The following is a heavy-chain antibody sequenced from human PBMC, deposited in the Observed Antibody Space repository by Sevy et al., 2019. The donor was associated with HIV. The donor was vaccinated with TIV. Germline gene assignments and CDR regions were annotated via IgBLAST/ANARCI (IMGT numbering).Heavy chain of an antibody. J-gene: IGHJ4*02. D-gene: IGHD5-12*01. CDR2: IRRNSHEPYGGTT. Sequence: GGSLRLSCTSSGFTFGDYAMSWFRQAPGKGLEWVAFIRRNSHEPYGGTTEYAESVKGRFTISRDDSKSIAYLQMNSLKTEETAVYYCTRALATADTPEYYFDYWGQGILVTVSS. CDR1: GFTFGDYA. CDR3: TRALATADTPEYYFDY. V-gene: IGHV3-49*03.